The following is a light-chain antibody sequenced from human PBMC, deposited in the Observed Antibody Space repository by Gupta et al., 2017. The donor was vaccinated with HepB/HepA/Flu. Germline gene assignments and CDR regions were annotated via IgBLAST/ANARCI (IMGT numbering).Light chain of an antibody. J-gene: IGLJ2*01. CDR1: SSDVGGYNY. Sequence: QPALTQPASVSGSPGPSITIPCTGTSSDVGGYNYVSCYQQHPGKAPKLMIYDVSSRPSEVSNRFSGSKSGNTASLTISGLQAEEEADYYCSSYTSSSSLVFGGGTKLTVL. CDR3: SSYTSSSSLV. CDR2: DVS. V-gene: IGLV2-14*01.